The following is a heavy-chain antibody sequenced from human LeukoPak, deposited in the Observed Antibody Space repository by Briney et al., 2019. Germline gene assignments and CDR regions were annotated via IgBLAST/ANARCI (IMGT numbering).Heavy chain of an antibody. D-gene: IGHD1-7*01. CDR3: ARDGSQLSITGTTVDY. CDR2: INPNSGGT. CDR1: GYTFTGDY. Sequence: GASVKVSCKASGYTFTGDYMHWVRQAPGQGLEWIGWINPNSGGTNYAQKFQGRVTMTRDTSNSTAYMELSRLRSDDTAVYYCARDGSQLSITGTTVDYWGQGTLVTVSS. V-gene: IGHV1-2*02. J-gene: IGHJ4*02.